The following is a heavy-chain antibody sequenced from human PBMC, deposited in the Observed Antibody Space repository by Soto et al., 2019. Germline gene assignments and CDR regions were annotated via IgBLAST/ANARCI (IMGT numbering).Heavy chain of an antibody. CDR1: GGSISGYS. V-gene: IGHV4-59*01. CDR3: AREVTTTGSGYDS. CDR2: VHYSGST. J-gene: IGHJ4*02. Sequence: SETLSLTCTVSGGSISGYSWSWIRQSPGKGLEWIGYVHYSGSTNYNPSLKSRVTISVDTSKNQFSLKLSSVTAADTAVYYCAREVTTTGSGYDSWGQGTLVTVSS. D-gene: IGHD5-12*01.